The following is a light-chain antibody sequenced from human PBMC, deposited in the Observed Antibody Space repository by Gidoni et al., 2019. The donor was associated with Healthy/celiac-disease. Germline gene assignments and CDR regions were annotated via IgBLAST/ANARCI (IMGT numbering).Light chain of an antibody. V-gene: IGLV1-40*01. CDR2: GNS. CDR3: QSYDSSLSGYV. J-gene: IGLJ1*01. Sequence: QSVLPPPPSVSAAPGQRVTISCTGSSSHIGAGYDVHWYQQLPGTAPKLLIYGNSNRPSGVPDRFSGSKSGTSASLAITGLQAEDEADYYCQSYDSSLSGYVFGTGTKVTVL. CDR1: SSHIGAGYD.